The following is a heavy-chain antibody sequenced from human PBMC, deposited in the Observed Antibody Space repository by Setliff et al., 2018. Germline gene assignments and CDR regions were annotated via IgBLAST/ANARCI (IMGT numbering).Heavy chain of an antibody. V-gene: IGHV3-30*01. D-gene: IGHD2-15*01. CDR3: ARTCSGSGCYAGLES. CDR2: SYGGSSS. CDR1: GFTFGFYA. Sequence: PGGSLRLSCAASGFTFGFYAMAWVRQAPGKGLEWLALSYGGSSSFYADSVKGRFTISRDNSKNTLYLQMNSLRPEDTAVYYCARTCSGSGCYAGLESWGQGTPVTVSS. J-gene: IGHJ4*02.